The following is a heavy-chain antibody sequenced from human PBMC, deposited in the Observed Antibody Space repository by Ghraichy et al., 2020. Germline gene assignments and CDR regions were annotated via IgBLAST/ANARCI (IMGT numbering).Heavy chain of an antibody. Sequence: LETLSLTCAVYGGSFSGYYWSWIRQPPGKGLEWIGEINHSGSTNYNPSLKSRVTISVDTSKNQFSLKLSSVTAADTAVYYCARVSGLSRLDVWGKGTTVTVSS. CDR3: ARVSGLSRLDV. V-gene: IGHV4-34*01. CDR1: GGSFSGYY. CDR2: INHSGST. D-gene: IGHD1-1*01. J-gene: IGHJ6*04.